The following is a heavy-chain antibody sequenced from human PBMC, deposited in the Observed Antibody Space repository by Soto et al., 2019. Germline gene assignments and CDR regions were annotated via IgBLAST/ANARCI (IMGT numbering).Heavy chain of an antibody. CDR2: ISYDGSNK. CDR1: GFTFSSYA. V-gene: IGHV3-30-3*01. CDR3: ASTPPTTVACKYYFHY. Sequence: QVQLVESGGGVVQPGRSLRLSCAASGFTFSSYAMHWVRQAPGKGLEWVAVISYDGSNKYYADSVKGRFTISRDNSQNTLYLQMTSLRSKDTAVYYCASTPPTTVACKYYFHYWGQGTLVTVSP. J-gene: IGHJ4*02. D-gene: IGHD4-17*01.